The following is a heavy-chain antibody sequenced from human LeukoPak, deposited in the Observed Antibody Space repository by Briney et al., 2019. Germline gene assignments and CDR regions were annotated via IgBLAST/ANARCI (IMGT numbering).Heavy chain of an antibody. J-gene: IGHJ4*02. CDR2: IKGDGSGA. CDR3: ANTPTA. Sequence: PGGSLRLSCAASGFTFSAYWMHWVRQAPGKGLVWVSRIKGDGSGASYADSVKGRFTISRDNSKNTLYLQMNSLRAEDTAVYYCANTPTAWGQGTLVTVSS. D-gene: IGHD1/OR15-1a*01. V-gene: IGHV3-74*01. CDR1: GFTFSAYW.